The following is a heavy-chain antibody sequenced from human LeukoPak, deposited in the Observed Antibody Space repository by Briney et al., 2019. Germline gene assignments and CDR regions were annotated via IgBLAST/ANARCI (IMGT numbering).Heavy chain of an antibody. CDR3: ARVTPSFAHNWFDP. CDR2: VYHSGST. V-gene: IGHV4-4*08. D-gene: IGHD3-10*01. Sequence: SETLSITCTVSGGSITTYYWSWIRQTQETGLEWIGDVYHSGSTNYNPSLKSRVTISVDTSKNQFSLKLTSMTAADTAVYHCARVTPSFAHNWFDPWGQGTLVIVSS. CDR1: GGSITTYY. J-gene: IGHJ5*02.